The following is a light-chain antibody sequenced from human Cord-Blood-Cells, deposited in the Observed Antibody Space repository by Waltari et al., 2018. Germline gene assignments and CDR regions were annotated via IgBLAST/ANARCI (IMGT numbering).Light chain of an antibody. CDR2: AAS. Sequence: DIQMTQSPSSLSASVGDRVTITCRASQSISSYLNWYQQKPGKAPKLLIYAASSLQRGVTSRFSGSGSGTDFTLTISSLQPEDFATYYCQQSYSTLTFGGGTKVEIK. V-gene: IGKV1-39*01. J-gene: IGKJ4*01. CDR3: QQSYSTLT. CDR1: QSISSY.